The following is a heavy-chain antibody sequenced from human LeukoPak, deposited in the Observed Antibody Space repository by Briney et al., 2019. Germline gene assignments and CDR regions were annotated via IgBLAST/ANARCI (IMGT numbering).Heavy chain of an antibody. D-gene: IGHD3-22*01. CDR2: IYYSGST. CDR3: AREYNYYDSSGWDAFEI. V-gene: IGHV4-59*01. J-gene: IGHJ3*02. Sequence: PSETLSLTCTVSGGSIRTYYWNWIRQPPGKGLEWSGYIYYSGSTNYNPSLTGRVTISVDTSKNQFSLKLSSVTAADTAVYYCAREYNYYDSSGWDAFEIWGQGTMVTVSS. CDR1: GGSIRTYY.